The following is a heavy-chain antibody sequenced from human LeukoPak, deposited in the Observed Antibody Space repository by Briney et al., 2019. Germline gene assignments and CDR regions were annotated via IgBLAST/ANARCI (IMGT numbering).Heavy chain of an antibody. CDR2: ISGSGGST. V-gene: IGHV3-23*01. Sequence: GGSLRLSCAASGFTFSSYAMSWVRRAPGKGLEWVSAISGSGGSTYYADSVKGRFTISRDNSKNTLYLQMNSLRAEDTAVYYCAKTGPHSGYDFRFSKYDSSGYYYDYWGQGTLVTVSS. D-gene: IGHD3-22*01. CDR1: GFTFSSYA. J-gene: IGHJ4*02. CDR3: AKTGPHSGYDFRFSKYDSSGYYYDY.